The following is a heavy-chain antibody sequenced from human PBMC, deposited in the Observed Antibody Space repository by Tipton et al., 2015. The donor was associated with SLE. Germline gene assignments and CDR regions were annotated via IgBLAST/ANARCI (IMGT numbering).Heavy chain of an antibody. Sequence: SLRLSCETSGFTFSSYAMHWVRQAPGKGLEWVSSISVSGLGAYYADSVKGRFTISRDTSKNTVSLQMNSLRAEDTALYFCATVDFGVNPLDYWGQGTLVTVSS. CDR2: ISVSGLGA. D-gene: IGHD4/OR15-4a*01. CDR1: GFTFSSYA. J-gene: IGHJ4*02. V-gene: IGHV3-23*01. CDR3: ATVDFGVNPLDY.